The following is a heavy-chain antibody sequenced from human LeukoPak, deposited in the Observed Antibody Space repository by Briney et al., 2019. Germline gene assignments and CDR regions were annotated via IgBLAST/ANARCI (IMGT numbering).Heavy chain of an antibody. Sequence: GASVKVSCKASGYTFTAYYMHWVRQAPGQGLEWMGWISPNSGATNHAQKFQGRVTMSRDTSISTVYMEVSRLTSDDTAMYYCARDGNFDYWGQGTLVTVSS. D-gene: IGHD1-26*01. V-gene: IGHV1-2*02. CDR2: ISPNSGAT. J-gene: IGHJ4*02. CDR1: GYTFTAYY. CDR3: ARDGNFDY.